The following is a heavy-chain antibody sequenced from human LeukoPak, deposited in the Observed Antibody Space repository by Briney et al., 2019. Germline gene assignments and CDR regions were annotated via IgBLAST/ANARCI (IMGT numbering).Heavy chain of an antibody. J-gene: IGHJ4*02. Sequence: PSQTLSLTCTVSGGSISSGGYYWSWIRQHPGKGLEWIGYIYYSGSTNYNPSLKSRVTISVDTSKNQFSLKLSSVTAADTAVYYCARAWGKQQPIDYWGQGTLVTVSS. V-gene: IGHV4-31*03. CDR1: GGSISSGGYY. CDR3: ARAWGKQQPIDY. CDR2: IYYSGST. D-gene: IGHD3-16*01.